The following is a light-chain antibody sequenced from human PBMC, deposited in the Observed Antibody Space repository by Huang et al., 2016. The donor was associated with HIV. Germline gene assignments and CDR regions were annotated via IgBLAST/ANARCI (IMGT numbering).Light chain of an antibody. J-gene: IGKJ4*01. CDR2: GTF. CDR3: QQSYRALT. V-gene: IGKV1-39*01. CDR1: RSVGSF. Sequence: DIQLTQSPSSLSASVGDRVTITCRASRSVGSFLNWYQQKPGKAPRLLIYGTFNLQSGVPSRFSGSGSGTDVTLTISGLQPEDFATYFCQQSYRALTFGGGTKVEIK.